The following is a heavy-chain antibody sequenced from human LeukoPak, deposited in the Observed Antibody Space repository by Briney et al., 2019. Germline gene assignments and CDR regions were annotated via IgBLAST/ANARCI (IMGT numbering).Heavy chain of an antibody. CDR1: GFTFSSYW. V-gene: IGHV3-74*01. J-gene: IGHJ5*02. D-gene: IGHD2-2*01. CDR2: INSDGSST. CDR3: ARAAYCSSTSCYNWFDP. Sequence: GGSLRLSCAASGFTFSSYWMHWVRQAPGKGLVWVSRINSDGSSTSYADSVKGRFTISRDNAKNTLYLQMNSLRAEDTAVYYCARAAYCSSTSCYNWFDPWGQGTLVTVSS.